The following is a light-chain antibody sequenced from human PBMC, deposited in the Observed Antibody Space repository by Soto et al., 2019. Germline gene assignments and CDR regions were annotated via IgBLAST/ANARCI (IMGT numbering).Light chain of an antibody. CDR1: NSNIGADYG. V-gene: IGLV1-40*01. CDR2: GNN. J-gene: IGLJ3*02. Sequence: QSALTQPPSASGSPGQSVTISCTGTNSNIGADYGVQWYQQFPGTAPRLLIYGNNNRPSGVSDRFSGSKSATSASLAVTGLQPGDEADYYCQSYDSNLVGLVFGAGTKVTVL. CDR3: QSYDSNLVGLV.